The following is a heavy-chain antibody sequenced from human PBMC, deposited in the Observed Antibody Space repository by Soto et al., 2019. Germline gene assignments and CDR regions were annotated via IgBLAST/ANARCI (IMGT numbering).Heavy chain of an antibody. Sequence: SETLSLTCTVYGASISSGGYYWSWIRQHPGKGLEWIGYIYYSGSTNNNPSLRSRVTISVDTSTNQFSLQLNSVTAADTAVYYCARGGDWFDPWGQETLVTVSS. CDR2: IYYSGST. CDR3: ARGGDWFDP. V-gene: IGHV4-31*03. D-gene: IGHD3-10*01. J-gene: IGHJ5*02. CDR1: GASISSGGYY.